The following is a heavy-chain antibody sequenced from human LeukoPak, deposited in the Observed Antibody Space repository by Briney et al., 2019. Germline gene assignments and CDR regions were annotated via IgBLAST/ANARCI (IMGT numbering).Heavy chain of an antibody. CDR1: GGSISSGSYY. CDR3: ATDYGGNSGPDAFDI. CDR2: IYTSGST. J-gene: IGHJ3*02. V-gene: IGHV4-61*02. Sequence: SETLSLTCTVSGGSISSGSYYWSWIRQPAGKGLEWIGRIYTSGSTNYNPSLKSRVTISVDTSKNQFSLKLSSVTAADTAVYYCATDYGGNSGPDAFDIWGQGTMVTVSS. D-gene: IGHD4-23*01.